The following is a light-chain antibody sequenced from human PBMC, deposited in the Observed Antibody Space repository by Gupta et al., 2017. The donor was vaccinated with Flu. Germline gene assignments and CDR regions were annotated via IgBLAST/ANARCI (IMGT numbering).Light chain of an antibody. CDR3: CSYAGTFTFV. CDR2: GVT. CDR1: NNDVGNYDY. J-gene: IGLJ2*01. V-gene: IGLV2-11*03. Sequence: SVTISCSGTNNDVGNYDYVSWYQQHPGKAPILMIYGVTKRPSGVPDRFSGSKSGNTASLTISGLQAEDEANYYCCSYAGTFTFVFGGGTKLTVL.